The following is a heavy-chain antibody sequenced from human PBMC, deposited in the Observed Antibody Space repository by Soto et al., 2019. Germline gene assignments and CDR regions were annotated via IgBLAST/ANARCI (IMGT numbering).Heavy chain of an antibody. Sequence: QVQLVESGGGVVQPGTSLRLSCAASGFLFRNYAMHWVRQSPAKGLEWVAVISFDGANIFYSGAAKGRITISRDNSKQTLYLQLDSLRPEDTGVYFCARDPYGGYIFDSWGQGTQVTLSS. J-gene: IGHJ4*02. V-gene: IGHV3-30-3*01. CDR3: ARDPYGGYIFDS. CDR1: GFLFRNYA. D-gene: IGHD5-12*01. CDR2: ISFDGANI.